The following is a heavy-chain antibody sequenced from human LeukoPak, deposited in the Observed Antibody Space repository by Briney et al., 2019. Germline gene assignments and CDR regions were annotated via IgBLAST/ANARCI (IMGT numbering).Heavy chain of an antibody. CDR1: GDSITSFY. J-gene: IGHJ5*02. Sequence: SETLSLTCSVSGDSITSFYWSWIRQAPGKGLECIGFIYINGDTGYNPSLKGRATLSLDTSRNQFFLRLTSVTAADTAVYYCAKTARTFPSWGPGILVTVSS. CDR3: AKTARTFPS. V-gene: IGHV4-4*09. D-gene: IGHD1-7*01. CDR2: IYINGDT.